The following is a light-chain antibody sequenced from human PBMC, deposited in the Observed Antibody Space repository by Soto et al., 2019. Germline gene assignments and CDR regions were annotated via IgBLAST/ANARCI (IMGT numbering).Light chain of an antibody. CDR2: DVS. Sequence: QSSLTQPRSVSGSPGQSVTICCTGTSSDVGGYNYVSWYQQHPGKAPKLMIYDVSKRPSGVPDRFSGSKSGNTASLTISGLQAEDEADYYCCSYAGSYTHVVFGGGTKLTVL. CDR1: SSDVGGYNY. J-gene: IGLJ2*01. V-gene: IGLV2-11*01. CDR3: CSYAGSYTHVV.